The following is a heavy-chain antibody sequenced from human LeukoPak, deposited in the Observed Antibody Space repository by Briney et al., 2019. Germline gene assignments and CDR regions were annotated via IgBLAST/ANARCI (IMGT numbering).Heavy chain of an antibody. CDR3: ARDVYGSGKNWFDP. V-gene: IGHV3-48*01. CDR2: ISSSSSTI. CDR1: GFTSSSYS. D-gene: IGHD3-10*01. Sequence: GGSLRLSCAASGFTSSSYSMNWVRQAPGKGLEWVSYISSSSSTIYYADSVKGRFTISRDNAKNSLYLQMNSLRAEDTAVYYCARDVYGSGKNWFDPWGQGTLVTVSS. J-gene: IGHJ5*02.